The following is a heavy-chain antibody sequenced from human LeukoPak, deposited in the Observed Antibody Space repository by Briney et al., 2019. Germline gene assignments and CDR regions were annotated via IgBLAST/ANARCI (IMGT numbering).Heavy chain of an antibody. D-gene: IGHD3-10*01. CDR1: GFTVSSNY. CDR2: IYSGGST. V-gene: IGHV3-53*01. Sequence: GGSLRLSCAASGFTVSSNYMSWVRQAPGKGLEWVSVIYSGGSTYYADSVKGRFTISRDNAKKSLYLEMNSLRAEDTAVYYCARDQYGLGYGSLFDYWGQGTLVTVSS. J-gene: IGHJ4*02. CDR3: ARDQYGLGYGSLFDY.